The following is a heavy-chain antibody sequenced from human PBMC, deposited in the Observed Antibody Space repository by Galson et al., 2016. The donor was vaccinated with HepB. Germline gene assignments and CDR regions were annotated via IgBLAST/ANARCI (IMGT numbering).Heavy chain of an antibody. Sequence: SETLSLTCTVSGDSIDTYYWSWIRQPPGKGLEWLGYIYYTGITSYNPSLKSRATISVDTSKDHFSLKLSSVTAADTAVYYCARDYGSPRGWAFDIWGQGTMVTVSS. CDR2: IYYTGIT. J-gene: IGHJ3*02. CDR1: GDSIDTYY. CDR3: ARDYGSPRGWAFDI. V-gene: IGHV4-59*01. D-gene: IGHD6-13*01.